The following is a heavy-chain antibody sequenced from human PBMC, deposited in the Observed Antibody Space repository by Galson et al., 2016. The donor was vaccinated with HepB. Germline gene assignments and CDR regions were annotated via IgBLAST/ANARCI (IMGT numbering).Heavy chain of an antibody. CDR1: GFTFSSYA. J-gene: IGHJ6*04. D-gene: IGHD1/OR15-1a*01. CDR3: VQGNTAPAV. Sequence: SLRLSCAASGFTFSSYAMHWVRQAPGKGLEYLSAISRLGNSTYYVDSVKGRFTISRDNSKNTLSLQMNSLRAEDTAVYYCVQGNTAPAVWGKGTTVTVSS. CDR2: ISRLGNST. V-gene: IGHV3-64D*06.